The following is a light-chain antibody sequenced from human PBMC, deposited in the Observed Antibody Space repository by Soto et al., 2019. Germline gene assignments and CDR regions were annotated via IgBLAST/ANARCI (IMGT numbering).Light chain of an antibody. CDR2: EDN. CDR1: SGSIASNY. J-gene: IGLJ7*01. CDR3: QSYDSSNNAV. Sequence: NFMLTQPHSVSESPGKTVTISCTGSSGSIASNYVQWYQQRPGSAPTTVIYEDNQRPSGVPDRFSGSIDSSSNSASLTISGLKTEYEADYYCQSYDSSNNAVFGGGTQLTVL. V-gene: IGLV6-57*02.